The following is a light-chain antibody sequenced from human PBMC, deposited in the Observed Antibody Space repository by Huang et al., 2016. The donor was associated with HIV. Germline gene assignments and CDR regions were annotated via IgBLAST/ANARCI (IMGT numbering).Light chain of an antibody. CDR2: GTS. V-gene: IGKV3-15*01. J-gene: IGKJ4*01. CDR3: QQYYDWAPLT. Sequence: EIVMTQSPATLSVFPGERATLSCWASQSVSTNLAWYQQKPGQAPRLLMYGTSNRATGIPTKFSGSGYGTEYTLTISSMQSEDFAVYYCQQYYDWAPLTFGGGTKVEIK. CDR1: QSVSTN.